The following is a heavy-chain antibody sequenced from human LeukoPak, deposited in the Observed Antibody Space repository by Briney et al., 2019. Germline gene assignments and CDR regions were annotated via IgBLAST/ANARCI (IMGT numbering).Heavy chain of an antibody. D-gene: IGHD6-13*01. Sequence: RPSETLSLTCTVSGGSISTYHWSWIRQPAGKGLEWIGRIKTSGSTNYNPSLKSRITMSVDTSKNQFSLKLSSVTAADTAIYYCARDEPDSSSWYGDAFDIWGQGTMVTVSS. CDR2: IKTSGST. J-gene: IGHJ3*02. CDR3: ARDEPDSSSWYGDAFDI. CDR1: GGSISTYH. V-gene: IGHV4-4*07.